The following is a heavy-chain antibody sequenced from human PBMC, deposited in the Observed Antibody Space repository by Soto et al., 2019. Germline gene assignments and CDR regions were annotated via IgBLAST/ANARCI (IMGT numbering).Heavy chain of an antibody. V-gene: IGHV1-18*01. D-gene: IGHD6-13*01. CDR1: GYTFTSYG. CDR3: ARLIGRIAADGTKFSDY. Sequence: ASVKVSCKASGYTFTSYGISWVRQAPGQGLEWMGWISAYNGNTNYAQKLQGRVTMTTDTSTSTAYMELRSLRSDDTAVYYCARLIGRIAADGTKFSDYWGQGTLLTVSS. CDR2: ISAYNGNT. J-gene: IGHJ4*02.